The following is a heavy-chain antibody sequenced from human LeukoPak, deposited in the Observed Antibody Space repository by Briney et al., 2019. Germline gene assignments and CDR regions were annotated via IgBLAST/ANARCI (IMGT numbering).Heavy chain of an antibody. CDR3: ARDVAGFDY. D-gene: IGHD6-13*01. J-gene: IGHJ4*02. CDR1: GGSISSYY. Sequence: PSETLSLTCTVSGGSISSYYWSWIRQPPGKGLEWIGYIYYSGSTNYSPSLKSRVTISVDTSKNQFSLKLSSVTAADTAVYYCARDVAGFDYWGQGTLVTVSS. CDR2: IYYSGST. V-gene: IGHV4-59*01.